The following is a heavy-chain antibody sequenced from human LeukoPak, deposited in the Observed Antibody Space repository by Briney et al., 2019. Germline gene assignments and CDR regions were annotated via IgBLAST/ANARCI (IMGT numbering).Heavy chain of an antibody. Sequence: PGGSLRLSCAASGFTFSSYSMNWVRQAPGKGLEWVSYISSSSSTIYYADSVKGRFTISRDNAKNSLYLQMNSLRAEDTAVYYCARAYYDSSDYYYYGMDVWGQGTTVTVSS. CDR1: GFTFSSYS. CDR2: ISSSSSTI. V-gene: IGHV3-48*01. D-gene: IGHD3-22*01. J-gene: IGHJ6*02. CDR3: ARAYYDSSDYYYYGMDV.